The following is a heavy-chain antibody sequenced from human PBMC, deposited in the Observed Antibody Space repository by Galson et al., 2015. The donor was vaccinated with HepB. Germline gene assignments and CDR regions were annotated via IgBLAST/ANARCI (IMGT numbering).Heavy chain of an antibody. Sequence: SWIRQPPGKGLEWVGYFYYTGNSNYNPSLQNRVTMSMDTSTNQFSLNLTSVTAADTAVYFCARSFPYSDYIDYWGQGILVTVS. V-gene: IGHV4-59*01. J-gene: IGHJ4*02. CDR3: ARSFPYSDYIDY. CDR2: FYYTGNS. D-gene: IGHD4-11*01.